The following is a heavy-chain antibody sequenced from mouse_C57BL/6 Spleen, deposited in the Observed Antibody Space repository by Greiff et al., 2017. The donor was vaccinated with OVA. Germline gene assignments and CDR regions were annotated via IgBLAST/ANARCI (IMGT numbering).Heavy chain of an antibody. CDR3: ARYGVYYDYDFDY. Sequence: QVQLQQPGAELVKPGASVKLSCKASGYTFTSYWMHWVKQRPGQGLGWIGWFNPISGSPTYNEKFKSKATQTVDKSSSTAYMQLSSLTSEDSAVYYCARYGVYYDYDFDYWGQGTTLTVSS. CDR1: GYTFTSYW. D-gene: IGHD2-4*01. J-gene: IGHJ2*01. V-gene: IGHV1-64*01. CDR2: FNPISGSP.